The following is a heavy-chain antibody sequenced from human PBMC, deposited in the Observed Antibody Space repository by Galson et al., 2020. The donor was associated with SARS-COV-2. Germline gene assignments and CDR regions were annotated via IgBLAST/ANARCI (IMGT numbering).Heavy chain of an antibody. CDR3: ARGKLTEGLTPFDY. V-gene: IGHV4-30-2*01. Sequence: SQTLSLTCAVSGGFISSGGYSWSWIRQPPGKGLEWIGYMYDGGTTYYNPSLKSRVTISVDRSKNQFSLKLSSVTAADTAVYYCARGKLTEGLTPFDYWGEGALVTVSS. J-gene: IGHJ4*02. CDR2: MYDGGTT. CDR1: GGFISSGGYS. D-gene: IGHD3-9*01.